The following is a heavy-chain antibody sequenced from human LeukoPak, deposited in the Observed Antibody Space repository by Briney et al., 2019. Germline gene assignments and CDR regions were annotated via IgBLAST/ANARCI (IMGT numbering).Heavy chain of an antibody. J-gene: IGHJ5*02. Sequence: GGSLRLSCVASGIAFASHAMSWARQAPGKGLEWVSGISGSGDNTYYADSVKGRFTISRDNSKNTLHLQMSSLRGDDTAVYYCTKASRLRNFDWLVVFDTWGQGTLVTVSS. CDR3: TKASRLRNFDWLVVFDT. D-gene: IGHD3-9*01. CDR2: ISGSGDNT. CDR1: GIAFASHA. V-gene: IGHV3-23*01.